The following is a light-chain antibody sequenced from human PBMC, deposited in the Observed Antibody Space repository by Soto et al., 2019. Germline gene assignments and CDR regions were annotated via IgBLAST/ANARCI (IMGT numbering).Light chain of an antibody. Sequence: QSVLTQPPAASGTPGQRITISCSGSSSNIGSNTVNWYQQLPGTAPKLLIHGKNYRPSGVPDRFSGSKSDTSASLAISGLQSEDEADYYCSAYTSSSTLVVFGGGTKVTVL. J-gene: IGLJ2*01. CDR3: SAYTSSSTLVV. CDR2: GKN. CDR1: SSNIGSNT. V-gene: IGLV1-44*01.